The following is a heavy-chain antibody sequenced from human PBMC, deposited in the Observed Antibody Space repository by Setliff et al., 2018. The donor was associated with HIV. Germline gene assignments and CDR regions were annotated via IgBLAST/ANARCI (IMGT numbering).Heavy chain of an antibody. V-gene: IGHV4-31*03. J-gene: IGHJ5*02. CDR2: IYHTGKT. D-gene: IGHD1-26*01. Sequence: PSETLPLTCTVSGDPIFIGGYYWSWIRQHPGGGLEWIGYIYHTGKTYYNPSLQSRIIMSLDMSQNQFSLKLSSVTAADTAVYYCAKEGNSVDNWLDPWGPGTLVTVSS. CDR1: GDPIFIGGYY. CDR3: AKEGNSVDNWLDP.